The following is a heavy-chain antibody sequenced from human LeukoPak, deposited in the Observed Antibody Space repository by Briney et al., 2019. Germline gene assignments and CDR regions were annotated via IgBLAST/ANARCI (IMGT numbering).Heavy chain of an antibody. V-gene: IGHV4-4*02. CDR1: GVSISSSNW. CDR2: IYYSGST. Sequence: PSGTLSLTCAVSGVSISSSNWWSWVRQPPGKGLEWIGYIYYSGSTNYNPSLKSRVTISVDTSKNQFSLKLSSVTAADTAVYYCARGPGYTYYYYGMDVWGQGTTVTVSS. J-gene: IGHJ6*02. D-gene: IGHD5-18*01. CDR3: ARGPGYTYYYYGMDV.